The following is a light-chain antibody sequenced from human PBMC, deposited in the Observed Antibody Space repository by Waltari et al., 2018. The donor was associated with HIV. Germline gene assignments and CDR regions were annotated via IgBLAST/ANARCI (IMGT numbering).Light chain of an antibody. CDR2: GAS. V-gene: IGKV3-15*01. Sequence: EIVMTQSPATLSVSPWERATLSCRASQSVSSNLAWYQQKPGQAPRLLIYGASTRATGIPARFSGSGSGTDFTLTISSLQSEDFAVYYCQQYNNWPQTFGQGTKLEIK. J-gene: IGKJ2*01. CDR3: QQYNNWPQT. CDR1: QSVSSN.